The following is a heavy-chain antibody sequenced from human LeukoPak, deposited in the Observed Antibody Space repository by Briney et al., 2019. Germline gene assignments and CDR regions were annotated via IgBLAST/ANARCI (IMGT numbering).Heavy chain of an antibody. CDR1: GFSFTTGGVG. J-gene: IGHJ5*02. CDR3: AHEPLSYDLGFDP. V-gene: IGHV2-5*01. CDR2: IYWNDMR. D-gene: IGHD3-3*01. Sequence: SGPTLVNPTETLTLTCTFSGFSFTTGGVGVGWFRQPPGKALECLAVIYWNDMRRYNPSLQSRLTITKDTSKNQVVLTMTNMDLMDTATYYCAHEPLSYDLGFDPWGQGTLVTVSS.